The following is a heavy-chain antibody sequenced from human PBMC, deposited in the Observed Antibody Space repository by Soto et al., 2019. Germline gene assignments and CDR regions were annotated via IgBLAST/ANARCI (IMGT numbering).Heavy chain of an antibody. Sequence: QVYLVQSGAEVKKPGSSVNVSCKASGRTFTSYAITWERQAPGQGLEWMGGIIPIFGTVNYAQKFQGTVTITADKSTSTAYMELSSLRSEDTAVYYCARGRFLEWFLNYYYFGMDVWGQGTTVTVSS. CDR3: ARGRFLEWFLNYYYFGMDV. CDR2: IIPIFGTV. CDR1: GRTFTSYA. D-gene: IGHD3-3*01. J-gene: IGHJ6*02. V-gene: IGHV1-69*06.